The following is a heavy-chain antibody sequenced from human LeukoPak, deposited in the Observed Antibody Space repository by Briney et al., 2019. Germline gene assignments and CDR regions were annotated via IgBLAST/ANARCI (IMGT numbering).Heavy chain of an antibody. CDR3: ARGQGYCSGGSCYSDY. Sequence: RGESLKISCKGSGYSFTSYWIGWVRQMPGKGLEWMGIIYPGDSDTRYSPSFQGQVTISADKSISTAYLQWSSLKASDTAMYYCARGQGYCSGGSCYSDYWGQGTLVTVSS. V-gene: IGHV5-51*01. D-gene: IGHD2-15*01. J-gene: IGHJ4*02. CDR2: IYPGDSDT. CDR1: GYSFTSYW.